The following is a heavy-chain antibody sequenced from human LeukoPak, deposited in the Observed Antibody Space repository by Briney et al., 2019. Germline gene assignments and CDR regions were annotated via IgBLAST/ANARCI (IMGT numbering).Heavy chain of an antibody. CDR3: VRDMGYYDKV. CDR2: INTDGNTS. J-gene: IGHJ4*02. Sequence: GGSLRLSCATSGFTFSTSWMHWVRQAPGKGLVWVSRINTDGNTSDYADSVKGRFTISRDNAKNTLYLQMNSLRADDTAVYYCVRDMGYYDKVWGQGTLVTVSS. D-gene: IGHD3-22*01. V-gene: IGHV3-74*01. CDR1: GFTFSTSW.